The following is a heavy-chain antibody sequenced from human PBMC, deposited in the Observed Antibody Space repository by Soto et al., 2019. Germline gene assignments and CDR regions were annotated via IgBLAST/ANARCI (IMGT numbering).Heavy chain of an antibody. D-gene: IGHD1-26*01. CDR2: ISAYNANT. CDR3: ARHRTAATGDY. J-gene: IGHJ4*02. Sequence: ASVKVSCKACGYTFTSYGISWVRQAPGQGREWMGWISAYNANTNYAQKLQGRVTMTTDTSTSTSYMELRSLRSDDTAVYFCARHRTAATGDYWGQGTLVIVSS. CDR1: GYTFTSYG. V-gene: IGHV1-18*01.